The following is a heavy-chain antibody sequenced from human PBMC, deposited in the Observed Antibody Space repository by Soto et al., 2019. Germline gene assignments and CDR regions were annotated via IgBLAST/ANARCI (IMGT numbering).Heavy chain of an antibody. D-gene: IGHD6-19*01. CDR1: GFTFDDYA. Sequence: EVQLVESGGGLVQPGRSLRLSCAASGFTFDDYAMHWVRQAPGKGLEWVSGISWNSGSIGYADSVKGRFTISRDNAKNSLYLQMNSLRAEDTALYYCAKALSSGSTDFEYWGQGTLVSVSP. V-gene: IGHV3-9*01. CDR3: AKALSSGSTDFEY. J-gene: IGHJ4*02. CDR2: ISWNSGSI.